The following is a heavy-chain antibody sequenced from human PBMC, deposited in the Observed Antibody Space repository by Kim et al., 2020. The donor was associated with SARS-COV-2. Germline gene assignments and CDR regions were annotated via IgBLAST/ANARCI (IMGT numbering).Heavy chain of an antibody. Sequence: VTGRFTISRDNAKNSLYLQMNSLRAEDTAVYYCARDWVSGWYERYYFDYWGQGTLVTVSS. CDR3: ARDWVSGWYERYYFDY. V-gene: IGHV3-21*01. J-gene: IGHJ4*02. D-gene: IGHD6-19*01.